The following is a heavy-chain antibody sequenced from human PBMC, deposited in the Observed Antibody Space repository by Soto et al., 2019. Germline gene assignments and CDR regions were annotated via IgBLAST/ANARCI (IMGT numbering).Heavy chain of an antibody. CDR2: ISYDGSNK. CDR3: ARETVRTFDY. D-gene: IGHD3-16*01. V-gene: IGHV3-30-3*01. CDR1: GFSFSSYA. J-gene: IGHJ4*02. Sequence: QVQLVESGGGVVQPGRSLRLSCAASGFSFSSYAMHWVRQAPGKGLEWVGVISYDGSNKYYADSVKGRFTISRGNSKNTLYLQMNSLRAEDTAVYYCARETVRTFDYWGQGTLVTVSS.